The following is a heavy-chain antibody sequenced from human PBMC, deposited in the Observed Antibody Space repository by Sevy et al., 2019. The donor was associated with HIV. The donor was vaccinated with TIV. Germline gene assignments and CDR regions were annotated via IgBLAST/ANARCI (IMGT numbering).Heavy chain of an antibody. J-gene: IGHJ4*02. D-gene: IGHD5-18*01. Sequence: GGSLRLSCAGSGFTFSDYGMHWVRQAPGKGLEWVAVISYDGSNKYYAESVMGRFTVSRDNSKNTLDLQVSSLRAEDTAVYYCAKVIVGGYTYGHLDNWGQGTLVTVSS. V-gene: IGHV3-30*18. CDR3: AKVIVGGYTYGHLDN. CDR2: ISYDGSNK. CDR1: GFTFSDYG.